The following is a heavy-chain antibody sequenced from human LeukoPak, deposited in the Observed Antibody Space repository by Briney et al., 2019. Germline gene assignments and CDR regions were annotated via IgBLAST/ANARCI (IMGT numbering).Heavy chain of an antibody. CDR3: ARDAPYGSGIEGY. J-gene: IGHJ4*02. CDR1: GFTFSSYW. D-gene: IGHD3-10*01. CDR2: IKQDGSEK. V-gene: IGHV3-7*01. Sequence: PGGSLRLSCAASGFTFSSYWMSWVRHAPGKGLEWVANIKQDGSEKYYVDSVKGRFTISRDNAKNSLFLQMNSLRAEDTAVYYCARDAPYGSGIEGYWGQGTLVTVSS.